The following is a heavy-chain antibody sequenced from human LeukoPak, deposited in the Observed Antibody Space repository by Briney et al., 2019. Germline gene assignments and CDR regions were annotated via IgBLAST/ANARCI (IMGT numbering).Heavy chain of an antibody. D-gene: IGHD6-13*01. CDR1: GYTFTSYD. CDR3: ARDPGAAGTMAFDI. Sequence: WASVKVSCKASGYTFTSYDINWVRQATGQGLEWMGWMNPNSGNTGYAQKFQGRVTMTRNTSISTAYMELKSLRSDDTAVYYCARDPGAAGTMAFDIWGQGTMVTVSS. J-gene: IGHJ3*02. V-gene: IGHV1-8*01. CDR2: MNPNSGNT.